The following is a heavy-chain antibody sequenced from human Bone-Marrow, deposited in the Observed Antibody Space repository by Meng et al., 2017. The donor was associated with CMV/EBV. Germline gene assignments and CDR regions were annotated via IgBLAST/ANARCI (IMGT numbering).Heavy chain of an antibody. D-gene: IGHD1-14*01. V-gene: IGHV3-48*03. Sequence: GGSLRLSCAACGVTLRGFEMNWVRQAPGRGLEWVAYICSSGSTIYYAVSVKGRFTISRVNAKNSPYLQMTSLRAEDTAVYYCARCPWSQPTGYHYGMDVWGQGTTVTVSS. CDR3: ARCPWSQPTGYHYGMDV. J-gene: IGHJ6*02. CDR2: ICSSGSTI. CDR1: GVTLRGFE.